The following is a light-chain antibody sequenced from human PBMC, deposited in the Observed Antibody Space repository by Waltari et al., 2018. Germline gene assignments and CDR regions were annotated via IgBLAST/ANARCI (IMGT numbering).Light chain of an antibody. Sequence: EIVLTQSPSTLSLSPGERAPLACRASQSVGRSLAWYQQKPGQAPRLLIYDASRRATGIPDRFSGSGSGTDFSLTISRLEPEDFAVYYCQHYVRLPATFGQGTKVEI. J-gene: IGKJ1*01. CDR3: QHYVRLPAT. V-gene: IGKV3-20*01. CDR1: QSVGRS. CDR2: DAS.